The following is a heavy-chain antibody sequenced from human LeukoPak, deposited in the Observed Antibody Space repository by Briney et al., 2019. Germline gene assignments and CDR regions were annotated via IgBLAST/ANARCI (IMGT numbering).Heavy chain of an antibody. CDR2: ISDDSSFT. V-gene: IGHV3-23*01. CDR1: GLVFGKYA. J-gene: IGHJ4*02. Sequence: GGSLRLSCAASGLVFGKYAMAWVRLAPGKGLECVSIISDDSSFTYYLDSVKGRSTIFRDNSKNTLYLHMNSLKAEDTAVYYCAKGRCSGPGCDSFDYWGQGALVTVSS. D-gene: IGHD5-12*01. CDR3: AKGRCSGPGCDSFDY.